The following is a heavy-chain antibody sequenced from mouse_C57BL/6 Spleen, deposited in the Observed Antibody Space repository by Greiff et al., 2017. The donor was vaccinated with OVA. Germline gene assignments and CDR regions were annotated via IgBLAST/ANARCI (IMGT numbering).Heavy chain of an antibody. Sequence: DVHLVESGGGLVQPKGSLKLSCAASGFSFNTYAMNWVRQAPGKGSEWVARIRSKSNNYATYYADSVKDRFTISRDDSESMLYLQMNNLKTEDTAMYYCVRQGDGPWFAYWGQGTLVTVSA. CDR2: IRSKSNNYAT. V-gene: IGHV10-1*01. CDR3: VRQGDGPWFAY. CDR1: GFSFNTYA. J-gene: IGHJ3*01. D-gene: IGHD2-3*01.